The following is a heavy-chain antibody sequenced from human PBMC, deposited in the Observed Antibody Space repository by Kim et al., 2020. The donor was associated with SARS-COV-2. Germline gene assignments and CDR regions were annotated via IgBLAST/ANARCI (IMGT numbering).Heavy chain of an antibody. Sequence: GGSLRLSCAASGFTFSSYAMSWVRQAPGKGLEWVSAISGSGGSTYYADSVKGRFTISRDNSKNTLYLQMNSLRAEDTAVYYCAKEGGDIVVVPAAYNWFDPWGQRALVTV. CDR2: ISGSGGST. J-gene: IGHJ5*02. D-gene: IGHD2-2*01. CDR3: AKEGGDIVVVPAAYNWFDP. V-gene: IGHV3-23*01. CDR1: GFTFSSYA.